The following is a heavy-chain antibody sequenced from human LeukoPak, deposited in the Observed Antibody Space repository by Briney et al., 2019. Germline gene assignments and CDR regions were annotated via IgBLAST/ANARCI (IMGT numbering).Heavy chain of an antibody. CDR3: ARGLPALFQFDY. D-gene: IGHD2-2*01. CDR1: GFTFNSYA. V-gene: IGHV3-23*01. CDR2: ISKSGEST. J-gene: IGHJ4*02. Sequence: GGSLRLSCTAAGFTFNSYAMNWFRQAPGKGLEWVSAISKSGESTYYASSVKGRFTISRDNSKNTQYLQMNSLRADDTAVYYCARGLPALFQFDYWGQGTLVTVSS.